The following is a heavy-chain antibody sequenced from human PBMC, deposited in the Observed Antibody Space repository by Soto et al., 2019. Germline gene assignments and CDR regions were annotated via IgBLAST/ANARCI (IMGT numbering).Heavy chain of an antibody. D-gene: IGHD6-13*01. CDR3: ARSGQYSSSRDYYYYGMDV. J-gene: IGHJ6*02. Sequence: GESLKISCKGSGYSFTSYWIGWVRQMPGKGLEWMGIIYPGDSDTRYSPSFQGQVTISADKSISTAYLQWSSLKASDTAMYYCARSGQYSSSRDYYYYGMDVWGQGTTVTVSS. CDR1: GYSFTSYW. V-gene: IGHV5-51*01. CDR2: IYPGDSDT.